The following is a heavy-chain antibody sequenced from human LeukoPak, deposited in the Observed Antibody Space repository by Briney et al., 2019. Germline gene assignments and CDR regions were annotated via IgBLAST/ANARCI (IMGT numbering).Heavy chain of an antibody. J-gene: IGHJ4*02. CDR2: INHSGST. Sequence: SETLSLTCAVYGGSFSGYYWSWIRQPPGKGLEWIGEINHSGSTNYNPSLKSRATISVDTSKNQFSLKLSSVTAADTAVYYCVGYYDSSGYYDWGQGTLVTVSS. CDR1: GGSFSGYY. D-gene: IGHD3-22*01. V-gene: IGHV4-34*01. CDR3: VGYYDSSGYYD.